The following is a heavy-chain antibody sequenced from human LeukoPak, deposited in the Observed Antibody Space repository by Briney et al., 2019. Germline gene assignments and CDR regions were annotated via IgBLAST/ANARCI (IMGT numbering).Heavy chain of an antibody. CDR2: IYYSGST. Sequence: SETLSLTCSVSGGSITTIFYFWGWIRQPPGKGLEWIGYIYYSGSTNYNPSLKSRATISVDTSKKQFSLKLSSVTAADTAVYYCAGRSMVRTVGYYYGMDVWGRGTTVTVSS. CDR1: GGSITTIFYF. V-gene: IGHV4-61*05. D-gene: IGHD4/OR15-4a*01. CDR3: AGRSMVRTVGYYYGMDV. J-gene: IGHJ6*02.